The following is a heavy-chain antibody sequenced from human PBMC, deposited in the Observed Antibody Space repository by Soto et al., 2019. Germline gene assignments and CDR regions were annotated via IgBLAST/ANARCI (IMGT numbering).Heavy chain of an antibody. D-gene: IGHD2-15*01. Sequence: GGSLRLSCAASGFTFSRNIMHWVRQAPGKGLEWVAVISHDGSHKYYEDSVKGRFTISGDNSKNTLYLQMNSLRAEDTAVYYCAKDFLRGYCSGGTCLGMDVWGQGTTVTVS. CDR2: ISHDGSHK. CDR3: AKDFLRGYCSGGTCLGMDV. J-gene: IGHJ6*02. V-gene: IGHV3-30*18. CDR1: GFTFSRNI.